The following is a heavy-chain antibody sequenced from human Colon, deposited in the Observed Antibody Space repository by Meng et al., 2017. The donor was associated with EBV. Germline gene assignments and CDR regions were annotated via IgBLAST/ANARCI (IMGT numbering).Heavy chain of an antibody. CDR2: INSKTAAQTT. D-gene: IGHD3-9*01. CDR1: GFHFSGAW. Sequence: EGEVGESGVGLVQPGGSLSSVCSCAGFHFSGAWQRRGSQVQWKGLKCVGRINSKTAAQTTDDAAPVDARIAISREELTSTVYLQMGILNREDTGVYYCKNSLTDPWGQGTLVTVSS. V-gene: IGHV3-15*01. J-gene: IGHJ5*02. CDR3: KNSLTDP.